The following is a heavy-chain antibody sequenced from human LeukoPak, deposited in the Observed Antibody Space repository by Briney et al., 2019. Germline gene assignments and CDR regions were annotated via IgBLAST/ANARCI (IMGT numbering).Heavy chain of an antibody. CDR3: TTDNDSFES. Sequence: PGGSLTLSCAASGFTFSSYAMHWVRQASGKWMEWVGRIRSKTNSYATSYAASVKGRFALSRDDSKNTAYLQMNSLKTEDTAVYYCTTDNDSFESWGQGTLVTVSS. D-gene: IGHD3-22*01. J-gene: IGHJ4*02. CDR2: IRSKTNSYAT. V-gene: IGHV3-73*01. CDR1: GFTFSSYA.